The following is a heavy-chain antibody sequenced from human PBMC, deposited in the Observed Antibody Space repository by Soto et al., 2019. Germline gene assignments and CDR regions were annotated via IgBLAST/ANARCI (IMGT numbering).Heavy chain of an antibody. V-gene: IGHV4-39*01. D-gene: IGHD3-22*01. CDR3: ARQKAEYDSSSYRNYYFDY. J-gene: IGHJ4*02. CDR2: IYYSGST. CDR1: GGSISSSSYY. Sequence: QLQLQESGPGLVKPSETLSLTCTVSGGSISSSSYYWGWIRQPPGKGLEWIGSIYYSGSTYYNPYRKSRVTIYVDTSKNQFSLKLSAVTAADTAVYYCARQKAEYDSSSYRNYYFDYWGQGTLVTVSS.